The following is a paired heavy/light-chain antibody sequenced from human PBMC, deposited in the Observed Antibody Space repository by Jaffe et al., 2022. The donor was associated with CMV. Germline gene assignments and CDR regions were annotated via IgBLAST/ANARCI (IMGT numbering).Light chain of an antibody. CDR2: GNS. Sequence: QSVLTQPPSVSGAPGQRVTISCTGSSSNIGAGYDVHWYQQLPGTAPKLLIYGNSNRPSGVPDRFSGSKSGTSASLAITGLQAEDEADYYCQSYDSSLSAHVVFGGGTKLTVL. J-gene: IGLJ2*01. CDR3: QSYDSSLSAHVV. CDR1: SSNIGAGYD. V-gene: IGLV1-40*01.
Heavy chain of an antibody. V-gene: IGHV3-43*01. D-gene: IGHD4-17*01. J-gene: IGHJ1*01. Sequence: EVQLVESGGVVVQPGGSLRLSCAASGFTFDDYTMHWVRQAPGKGLEWVSLISWDGGSTYYADSVKGRFTISRDNSKNSLYLQMNSLRTEDTALYYCAKDSDDYGDRHGYFQHWGQGTLVTVSS. CDR3: AKDSDDYGDRHGYFQH. CDR1: GFTFDDYT. CDR2: ISWDGGST.